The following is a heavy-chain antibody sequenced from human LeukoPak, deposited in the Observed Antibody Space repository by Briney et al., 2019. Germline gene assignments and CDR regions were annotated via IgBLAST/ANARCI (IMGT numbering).Heavy chain of an antibody. CDR1: GGSFSGYY. CDR2: INHSGST. V-gene: IGHV4-34*01. J-gene: IGHJ5*02. CDR3: ARSYSGENWFDP. Sequence: PSETLSLTCAVYGGSFSGYYWSWIRQPPGKGLEWIGEINHSGSTNYNPSLKSRVTISVDTSKNQFSLKLSSVTAADTAVYYCARSYSGENWFDPWGQGTLVTVSS. D-gene: IGHD1-26*01.